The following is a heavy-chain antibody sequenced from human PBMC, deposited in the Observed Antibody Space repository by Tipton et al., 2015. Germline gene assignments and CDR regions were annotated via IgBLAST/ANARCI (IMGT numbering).Heavy chain of an antibody. CDR3: AKDVGSSGWYPGHWFDP. Sequence: SLRLSCEASGFIFDDYGMAWVRQAPGKGLEWVCGINWNSVGTGYADSVKGRFTISRDNRKNSLYLQMNSLRTDDTALYFCAKDVGSSGWYPGHWFDPWGQGTQVIVSS. CDR1: GFIFDDYG. CDR2: INWNSVGT. J-gene: IGHJ5*02. V-gene: IGHV3-20*04. D-gene: IGHD6-19*01.